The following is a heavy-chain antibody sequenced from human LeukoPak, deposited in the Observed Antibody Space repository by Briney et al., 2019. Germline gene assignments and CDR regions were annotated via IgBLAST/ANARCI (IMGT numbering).Heavy chain of an antibody. V-gene: IGHV3-48*01. CDR2: ITSGSSTI. CDR1: GFTFSLYS. CDR3: ARGGTEIYYYYYGMDV. J-gene: IGHJ6*02. Sequence: GGSLRLSCAASGFTFSLYSMNWVRQAPGKGLEWVSYITSGSSTIYYAESVKGRFTISRDNSKNTLYLQMNSLRPEDTAVYYCARGGTEIYYYYYGMDVWGRGTTVTVSS. D-gene: IGHD5-24*01.